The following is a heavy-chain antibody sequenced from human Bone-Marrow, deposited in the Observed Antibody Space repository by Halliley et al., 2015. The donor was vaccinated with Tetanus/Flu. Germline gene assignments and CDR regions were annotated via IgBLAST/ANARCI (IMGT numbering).Heavy chain of an antibody. CDR2: ISAYNGNT. J-gene: IGHJ4*02. CDR1: GYTFTTFG. V-gene: IGHV1-18*04. CDR3: SRARGGRGYFFDF. D-gene: IGHD3-16*01. Sequence: QLVQSGAEVTKPGASVRLSCKTSGYTFTTFGISWVRQAPGQGLEWMGWISAYNGNTEYAQNVQGRVTLTTDTSTSTAYLEVRSLRSDDTAVYYCSRARGGRGYFFDFWGQGTLVTVSS.